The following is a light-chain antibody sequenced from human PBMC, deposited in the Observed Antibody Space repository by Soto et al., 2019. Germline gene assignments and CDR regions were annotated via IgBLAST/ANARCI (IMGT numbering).Light chain of an antibody. J-gene: IGLJ1*01. CDR2: EVS. CDR3: SSYSSSTVRYV. Sequence: QSALTQPASVSGSPGQSITMSCTGTSSDVGSYDFVSWYQQHPGKAPKLLIYEVSNRPSGVSARFSGSKSDNTASLTISGLQAADEADYFCSSYSSSTVRYVFGSGTTVTVL. V-gene: IGLV2-14*01. CDR1: SSDVGSYDF.